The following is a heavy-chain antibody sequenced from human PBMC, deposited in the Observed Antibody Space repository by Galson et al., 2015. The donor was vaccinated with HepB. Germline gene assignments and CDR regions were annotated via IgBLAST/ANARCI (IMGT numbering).Heavy chain of an antibody. CDR3: ARRITGTTGGMDV. CDR1: GYTFSSYY. D-gene: IGHD1-20*01. J-gene: IGHJ6*02. CDR2: INPSAGST. V-gene: IGHV1-46*01. Sequence: SVKVSCKASGYTFSSYYMHWVRQAPGQGLEWMGIINPSAGSTSYAQKFQGRVTMTRDTSTSTAYMELSSLRSEDTAVYYCARRITGTTGGMDVWGQGTTVTVSS.